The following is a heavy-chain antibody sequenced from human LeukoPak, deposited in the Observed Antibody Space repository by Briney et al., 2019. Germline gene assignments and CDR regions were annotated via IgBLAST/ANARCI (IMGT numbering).Heavy chain of an antibody. CDR3: NLYYDSSGYKYYFDY. V-gene: IGHV4-39*07. CDR1: GGSISSSSYY. Sequence: PSDTLSLICTVCGGSISSSSYYWGWIRQPPGKGLEWIGSIYYSGSTYYNPSLKSRVTISVDTSKNQFSLKLSSVTAADTAVYYCNLYYDSSGYKYYFDYWGQGTLVTVSS. D-gene: IGHD3-22*01. CDR2: IYYSGST. J-gene: IGHJ4*02.